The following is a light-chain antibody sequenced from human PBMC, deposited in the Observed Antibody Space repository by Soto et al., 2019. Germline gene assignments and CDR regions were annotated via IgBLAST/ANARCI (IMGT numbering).Light chain of an antibody. CDR2: GAS. Sequence: ELLLTQSPATLSVSPGEVATLSCRASERVGSNLAWYQQNPGQATRLLIYGASTRATGIPARCSGSGSGTEFTLTISSLQSEDFAVYYCQQYNNWLRTFGQGTKVDI. CDR1: ERVGSN. J-gene: IGKJ1*01. V-gene: IGKV3-15*01. CDR3: QQYNNWLRT.